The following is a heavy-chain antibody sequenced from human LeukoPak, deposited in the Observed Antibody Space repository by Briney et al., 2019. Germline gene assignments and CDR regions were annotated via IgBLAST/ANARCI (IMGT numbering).Heavy chain of an antibody. V-gene: IGHV1-69*02. CDR1: GGTFSSYT. D-gene: IGHD6-6*01. Sequence: SVKVSCKASGGTFSSYTISWVRQALGQGLEWMGRIIPILGIANYAQKFQGRVTITADKSTSTAYMELSSLRSEDTAVYYCARANSSNGSYFDYWGQGTLVTVSS. CDR3: ARANSSNGSYFDY. J-gene: IGHJ4*02. CDR2: IIPILGIA.